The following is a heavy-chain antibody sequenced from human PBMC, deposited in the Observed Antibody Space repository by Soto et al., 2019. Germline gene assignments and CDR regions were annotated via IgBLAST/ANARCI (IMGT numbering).Heavy chain of an antibody. D-gene: IGHD2-2*01. CDR3: ARVVIFCSSPSFRGRNWFDP. CDR2: MFYVGAT. CDR1: GGSISSGDYY. Sequence: QVQLQESGPGLVEPSQTLSLTCSVSGGSISSGDYYCSWIRQPPGKGLEWFGYMFYVGATYYSPSLNSRITISVAKSKNQFSLNLISVTAADTAVYHCARVVIFCSSPSFRGRNWFDPWGQGTLVTVTS. J-gene: IGHJ5*02. V-gene: IGHV4-30-4*01.